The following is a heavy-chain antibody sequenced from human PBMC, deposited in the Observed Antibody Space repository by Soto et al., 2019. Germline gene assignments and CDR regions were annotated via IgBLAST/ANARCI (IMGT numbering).Heavy chain of an antibody. J-gene: IGHJ6*02. CDR1: GGTFSRYT. CDR2: IIPMFDII. Sequence: SSVKVSCKVSGGTFSRYTITWVRQAPGEGLEWMGRIIPMFDIINYAQKFQGRVTITADKSTNTAYMELTSLKSDDPAVYYCARVEHENYGMDLWG. V-gene: IGHV1-69*02. CDR3: ARVEHENYGMDL.